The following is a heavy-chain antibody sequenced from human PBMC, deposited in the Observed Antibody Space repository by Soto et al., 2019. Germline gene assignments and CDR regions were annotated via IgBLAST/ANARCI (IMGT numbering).Heavy chain of an antibody. CDR3: ASGGWGSSWYEGGSRIDY. Sequence: EVQLVESGGGLVQPGGSLRLSCAASGFTFSSYDMHWVRQVTGKGLEWVSAIGAAGDTYYPDSVKGRFTISRENAKNSLYHQMNSLRAEDTAVYYCASGGWGSSWYEGGSRIDYWGQGTLVTVSS. J-gene: IGHJ4*02. CDR2: IGAAGDT. V-gene: IGHV3-13*01. D-gene: IGHD6-13*01. CDR1: GFTFSSYD.